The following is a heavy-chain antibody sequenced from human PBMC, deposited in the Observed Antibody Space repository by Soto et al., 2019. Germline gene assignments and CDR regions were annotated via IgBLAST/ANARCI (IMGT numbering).Heavy chain of an antibody. CDR1: GYTFTSYA. D-gene: IGHD3-3*01. CDR2: INAGNGST. CDR3: ARDSPYYDFWSGYYF. V-gene: IGHV1-3*01. Sequence: ASVKVSCKASGYTFTSYAMHWVRQAPGQRLEWMGWINAGNGSTKYSQKFQGRVTITRDTSASTAYMELSSLRSEDTAVYYCARDSPYYDFWSGYYFWGQGTLVTVSS. J-gene: IGHJ4*02.